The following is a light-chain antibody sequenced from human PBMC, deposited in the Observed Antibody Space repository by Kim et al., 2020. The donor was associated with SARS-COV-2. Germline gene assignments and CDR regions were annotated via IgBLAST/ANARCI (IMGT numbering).Light chain of an antibody. Sequence: ASVGDRVTITCRASQNIDKYLNWYQQKPGSAPKLLIYAASTLQSGVPSRFGGSGSGTDFTLTITTLQPEDVATYYCQQSFSTFEAFGGGTKVDIK. CDR3: QQSFSTFEA. V-gene: IGKV1-39*01. CDR1: QNIDKY. CDR2: AAS. J-gene: IGKJ4*01.